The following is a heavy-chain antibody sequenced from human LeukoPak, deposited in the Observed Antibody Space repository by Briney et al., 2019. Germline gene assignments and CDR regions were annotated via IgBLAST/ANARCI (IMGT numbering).Heavy chain of an antibody. D-gene: IGHD3-22*01. CDR2: ISAYNGNT. Sequence: ASVKVSCKASGYTFTSYGISWVRQAPGQGLEWMRWISAYNGNTNYAQKLQGRVTMTTDTSTSTAYMELRSLRSDDTAVYYCARDRSYYYDSSGYNWFDPWGQGTLVTVSS. J-gene: IGHJ5*02. V-gene: IGHV1-18*01. CDR3: ARDRSYYYDSSGYNWFDP. CDR1: GYTFTSYG.